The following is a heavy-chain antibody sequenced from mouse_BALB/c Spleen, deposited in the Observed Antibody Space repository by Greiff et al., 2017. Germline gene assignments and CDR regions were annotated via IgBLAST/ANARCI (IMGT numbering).Heavy chain of an antibody. Sequence: QVQLQQPGAELVKPGASVKLSCKASGYTFTSYWMHWVKQRPGQGLEWIGNIDPYYGGTSYNQKFKGKATLTVDKSSSTAYMQLKSLTSEDSAVYYCARSYDEGRAYAMDYWGQGTSVTVSS. D-gene: IGHD2-12*01. J-gene: IGHJ4*01. CDR2: IDPYYGGT. V-gene: IGHV1-53*01. CDR1: GYTFTSYW. CDR3: ARSYDEGRAYAMDY.